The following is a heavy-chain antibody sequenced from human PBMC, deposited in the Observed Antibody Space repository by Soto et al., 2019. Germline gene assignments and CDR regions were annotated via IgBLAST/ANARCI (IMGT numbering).Heavy chain of an antibody. CDR2: IKQDGSEK. Sequence: EVQLVESGGGLVQPGGSLRLSCAASGFTFSSYWMSWVRQAPGKGLEWVANIKQDGSEKYYVDSVKGRFTISRDNAKNALYLQMNSLRAEDTAVYYCARDIKQLSSPYFDYWGHGTLVTVSS. CDR1: GFTFSSYW. D-gene: IGHD6-13*01. V-gene: IGHV3-7*05. J-gene: IGHJ4*01. CDR3: ARDIKQLSSPYFDY.